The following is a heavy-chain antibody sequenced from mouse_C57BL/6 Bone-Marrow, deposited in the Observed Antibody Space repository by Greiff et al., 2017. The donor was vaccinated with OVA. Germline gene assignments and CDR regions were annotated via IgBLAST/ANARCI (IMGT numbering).Heavy chain of an antibody. V-gene: IGHV6-6*01. D-gene: IGHD2-3*01. J-gene: IGHJ3*01. CDR1: GFTFSDAW. Sequence: EVKLMESGGGLVQPGGSMKLSCAASGFTFSDAWMDWVRQSPEKGLEWVAEIRNKANNHATYYAESVKGRFTISRDDSKSSVYLQMNSLRAEDTGIYYCTRTLYDGYYGFAYWGQGTLVTVSA. CDR3: TRTLYDGYYGFAY. CDR2: IRNKANNHAT.